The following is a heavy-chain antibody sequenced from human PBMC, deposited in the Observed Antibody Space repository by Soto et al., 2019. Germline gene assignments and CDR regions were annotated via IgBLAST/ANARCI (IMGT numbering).Heavy chain of an antibody. J-gene: IGHJ4*02. V-gene: IGHV1-18*01. D-gene: IGHD1-1*01. CDR1: GYAFTTYG. Sequence: QVHLVQSGAEVKKPGASVKVSCQGSGYAFTTYGITWVRQAPGQGLDWMGWISAQNGNTNCAQKLQGRVTVTRDTTRRTAYMERRRLGYDGTAVNYCARGRYGDYWGQGALVTVSS. CDR2: ISAQNGNT. CDR3: ARGRYGDY.